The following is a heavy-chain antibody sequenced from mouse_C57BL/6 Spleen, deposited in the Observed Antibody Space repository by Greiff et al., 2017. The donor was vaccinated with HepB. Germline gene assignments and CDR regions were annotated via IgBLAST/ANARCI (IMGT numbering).Heavy chain of an antibody. CDR3: ASSYYYGSSQFAY. CDR1: GYTFTSYW. Sequence: QVQLQQPGAELVKPGASVKMSCKASGYTFTSYWITWVKQRPGQGLEWIGDIYPGSGSTNYNEKFKSKATLTVDTSSSTAYMQLSSLTSEDSAVYYCASSYYYGSSQFAYWGQGTLVTVSA. J-gene: IGHJ3*01. V-gene: IGHV1-55*01. D-gene: IGHD1-1*01. CDR2: IYPGSGST.